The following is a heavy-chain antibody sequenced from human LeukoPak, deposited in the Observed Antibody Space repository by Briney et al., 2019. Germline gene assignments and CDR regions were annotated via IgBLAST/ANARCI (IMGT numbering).Heavy chain of an antibody. D-gene: IGHD6-13*01. CDR2: ISAYNGNT. J-gene: IGHJ4*02. CDR3: ARVGIARLQGYFDN. CDR1: GYTLTSYG. V-gene: IGHV1-18*04. Sequence: GSVNVSCKVSGYTLTSYGISWVRQAPAQGIDWMGWISAYNGNTNYAHKLQGRVTMTTDTSPSTAYMELRSLRSDGTALYYCARVGIARLQGYFDNCGQGAPVTVSS.